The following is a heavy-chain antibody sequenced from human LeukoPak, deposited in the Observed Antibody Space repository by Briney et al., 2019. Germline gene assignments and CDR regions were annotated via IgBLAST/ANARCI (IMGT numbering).Heavy chain of an antibody. CDR1: GGSFSSGSYY. J-gene: IGHJ3*02. V-gene: IGHV4-61*01. D-gene: IGHD5-24*01. CDR2: IYYSGST. CDR3: ARQALATMTFDI. Sequence: SETLSLTCTVSGGSFSSGSYYWSWIRQPPGKGLEWIGYIYYSGSTNYNPSLKSRVTISVDTSKNQFSLKLSSVTAADTAVYYCARQALATMTFDIWGQGTMVTVSS.